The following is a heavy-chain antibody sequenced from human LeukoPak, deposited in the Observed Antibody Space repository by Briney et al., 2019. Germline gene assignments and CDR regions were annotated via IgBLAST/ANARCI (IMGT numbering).Heavy chain of an antibody. Sequence: GGSLRLSCAASGFTFSNYGMHWVRQAPGKGLEWVLFIGYDGSNKYYADSVKGRFTISRDNSRSTLYLQMNSLKPEDTAVYYCAKEGGSYYAYYSHYMDVWGKGTTVTISS. D-gene: IGHD1-26*01. J-gene: IGHJ6*03. CDR2: IGYDGSNK. V-gene: IGHV3-30*02. CDR1: GFTFSNYG. CDR3: AKEGGSYYAYYSHYMDV.